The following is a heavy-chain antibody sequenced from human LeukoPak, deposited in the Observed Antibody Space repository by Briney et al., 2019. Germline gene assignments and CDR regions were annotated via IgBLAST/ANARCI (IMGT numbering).Heavy chain of an antibody. J-gene: IGHJ2*01. Sequence: SETLSLTCTVSGGSISSSSYYWSWIRQHPGKGLEWIGYIYYSGSTYYNPSLKSRVTISVDTSKNQFSLKLSSVTAADTAVYYCARDLGYGNWYFDLWGRGTLVTVSS. CDR1: GGSISSSSYY. CDR3: ARDLGYGNWYFDL. CDR2: IYYSGST. V-gene: IGHV4-31*03. D-gene: IGHD5-18*01.